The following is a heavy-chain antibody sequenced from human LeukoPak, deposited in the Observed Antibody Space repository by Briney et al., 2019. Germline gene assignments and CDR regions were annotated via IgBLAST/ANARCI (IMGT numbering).Heavy chain of an antibody. Sequence: GGSLRLSCAASGFTFSSYAMSWVRQAPGKGLEWVSAISGSGGSTYYADSVKGRFTISRDNAKNSLYLQMNSLRAEDTAVYYCARVSLVVVVPAAGVTGVIDAFDIWGQGTMVTVSS. V-gene: IGHV3-23*01. CDR3: ARVSLVVVVPAAGVTGVIDAFDI. D-gene: IGHD2-2*01. J-gene: IGHJ3*02. CDR1: GFTFSSYA. CDR2: ISGSGGST.